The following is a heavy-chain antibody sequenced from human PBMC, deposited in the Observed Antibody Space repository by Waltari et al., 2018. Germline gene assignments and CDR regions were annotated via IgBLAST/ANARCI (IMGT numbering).Heavy chain of an antibody. CDR3: ARLFDYSSRPNWFDP. CDR2: INPNSGGT. J-gene: IGHJ5*02. CDR1: GYTFTGYY. Sequence: QVQLVQSGAEVKKPGASVKVSCKASGYTFTGYYIHWVRPAPGQGLEWMGWINPNSGGTNYAQKFQGRVTMTRDTSISTAYMELSRLRSDDTAVYYCARLFDYSSRPNWFDPWGQGTLVTVSS. V-gene: IGHV1-2*02. D-gene: IGHD6-13*01.